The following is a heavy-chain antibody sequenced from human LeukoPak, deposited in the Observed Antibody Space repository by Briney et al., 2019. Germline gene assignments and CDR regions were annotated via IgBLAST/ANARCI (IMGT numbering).Heavy chain of an antibody. Sequence: GRSLRLSCAASGFTVSNFGMHWVRQAPGKGREWVAVTWYDGSNKYYADSVKGRFTISRDNSKNTLYLQMNSLRAEDTAVYYCARVLVPAATSRYYYYGMDVWGQGTTVTVSS. CDR2: TWYDGSNK. D-gene: IGHD2-2*01. CDR1: GFTVSNFG. V-gene: IGHV3-33*01. J-gene: IGHJ6*02. CDR3: ARVLVPAATSRYYYYGMDV.